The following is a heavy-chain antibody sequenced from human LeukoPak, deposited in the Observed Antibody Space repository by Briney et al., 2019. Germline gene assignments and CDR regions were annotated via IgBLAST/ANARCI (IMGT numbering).Heavy chain of an antibody. CDR2: IGGRSSTI. CDR3: ASEDYYDSSAYYYRNFQH. V-gene: IGHV3-48*01. J-gene: IGHJ1*01. Sequence: GGSLRLSCAASGLTFSSYDMNWVRQAPGKGLEWISYIGGRSSTIYYADSVKGRFTISRDNAKNSLYLQMNSLRAEDTAVYYCASEDYYDSSAYYYRNFQHWGQGTLVTVSS. D-gene: IGHD3-22*01. CDR1: GLTFSSYD.